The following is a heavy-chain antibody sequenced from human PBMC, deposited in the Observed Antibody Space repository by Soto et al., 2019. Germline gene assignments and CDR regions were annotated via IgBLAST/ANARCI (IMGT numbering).Heavy chain of an antibody. CDR2: INHSGST. Sequence: SQTLSLTWAVFGGSFSGYYWSRIRKPPGKGLEWIGEINHSGSTNYNPSLKSRVTISVDTSKNQFSLKLSSVTAAEPAVYYCARGRDCSSTSCRKTGKRLGDNWSAPWGQGTLVTVSS. CDR1: GGSFSGYY. CDR3: ARGRDCSSTSCRKTGKRLGDNWSAP. V-gene: IGHV4-34*01. D-gene: IGHD2-2*01. J-gene: IGHJ5*02.